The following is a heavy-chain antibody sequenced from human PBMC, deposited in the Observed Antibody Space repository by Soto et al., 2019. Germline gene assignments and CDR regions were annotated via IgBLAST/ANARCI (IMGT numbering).Heavy chain of an antibody. CDR1: GGYVSSGSNS. CDR3: ERGGGYLHRATPFDY. D-gene: IGHD5-12*01. V-gene: IGHV4-61*01. J-gene: IGHJ4*02. CDR2: IYYSGST. Sequence: ETLSLSGTGAGGYVSSGSNSWSWVRQPPGKGLEWVGYIYYSGSTNYNPSLKSRVTISVDTSQNQFSLKVNSVTAADTAVYYCERGGGYLHRATPFDYWGQGTLVTVSA.